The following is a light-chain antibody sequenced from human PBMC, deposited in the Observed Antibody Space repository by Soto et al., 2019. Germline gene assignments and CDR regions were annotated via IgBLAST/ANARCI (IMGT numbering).Light chain of an antibody. J-gene: IGKJ4*01. CDR3: QQYNNWPRAT. Sequence: EIVLTPSPATLSLSPVERATLSCRASQSVENFLAWYQQKPGQVPRLLIYDSSVRASGIPARFSGRGSGTDFTLTISSLEPEDFAVYYCQQYNNWPRATFGGGTKVDIK. V-gene: IGKV3-11*01. CDR2: DSS. CDR1: QSVENF.